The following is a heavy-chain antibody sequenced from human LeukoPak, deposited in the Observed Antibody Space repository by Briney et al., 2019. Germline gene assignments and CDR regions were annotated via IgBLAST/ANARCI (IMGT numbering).Heavy chain of an antibody. CDR2: IIPILGIA. D-gene: IGHD3-22*01. Sequence: ASVKVSCKASGGTFSSYAISWVRQAPGQGLEWMGRIIPILGIANYAQKFQGRVTITADKSTSTAYMELRSLRSDDTAVYYCARALGNYYYDSSGYYSPNFDYWGQGTLVTVSS. CDR1: GGTFSSYA. J-gene: IGHJ4*02. CDR3: ARALGNYYYDSSGYYSPNFDY. V-gene: IGHV1-69*04.